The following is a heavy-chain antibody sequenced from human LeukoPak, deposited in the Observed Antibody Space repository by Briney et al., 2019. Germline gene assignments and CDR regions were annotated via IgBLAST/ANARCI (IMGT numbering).Heavy chain of an antibody. J-gene: IGHJ4*02. CDR3: ARGGGWAYCGGDCYDYYFDY. CDR2: ISAYNGNT. Sequence: ASVNVSCKASGYTFTSYGISWVRQAPGQGLEWMGWISAYNGNTNYAQKLQGRVTMTTDTSTSTAYMELRSLRSDDTAVYYCARGGGWAYCGGDCYDYYFDYWGQGTLVTVSS. CDR1: GYTFTSYG. D-gene: IGHD2-21*02. V-gene: IGHV1-18*01.